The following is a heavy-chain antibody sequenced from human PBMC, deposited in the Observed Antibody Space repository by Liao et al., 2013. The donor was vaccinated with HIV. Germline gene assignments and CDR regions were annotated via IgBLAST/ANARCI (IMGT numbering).Heavy chain of an antibody. J-gene: IGHJ4*02. V-gene: IGHV4-59*01. CDR2: LLSWEH. Sequence: QVQLQESGPGLVKPSETVSLTCTVYGGSINNYYWSWIRQPPGGGLEWDWVYLLSWEHQLQSLFKSRITISVDTSKNQFSLKLKSVTAADTAVYYCARWFGNNYGVDSWGQGTLVTVS. CDR3: ARWFGNNYGVDS. D-gene: IGHD5-24*01. CDR1: GGSINNYY.